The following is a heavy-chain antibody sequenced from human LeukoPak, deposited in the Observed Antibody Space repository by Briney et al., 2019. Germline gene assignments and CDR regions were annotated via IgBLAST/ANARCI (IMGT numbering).Heavy chain of an antibody. V-gene: IGHV3-7*01. D-gene: IGHD3-16*01. CDR1: GLPLSLYW. CDR2: IKQDGSVK. Sequence: HAGGSLRLSCAASGLPLSLYWMNWVRQAPGKGLEWVANIKQDGSVKHYVDSVKGRFTISRDNAKNSLFLQMDSLTAEDTAMYFCASHPYHDNNAYLNHWGQVTLVTVSS. J-gene: IGHJ4*02. CDR3: ASHPYHDNNAYLNH.